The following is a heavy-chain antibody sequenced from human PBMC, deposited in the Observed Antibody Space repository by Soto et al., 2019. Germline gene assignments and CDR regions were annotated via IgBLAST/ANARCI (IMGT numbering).Heavy chain of an antibody. J-gene: IGHJ6*02. Sequence: QVQLVQSGAEVKKPGASVKVSCKASGYTFTSYGISWVRPAPGQGLEWMGWISAYNGNTNYAQKLQGRVTMTTDTSTSTAHMELRSLRSDDTAVYYCARDQGRGYYNYYDGMDVWGQGPTVTVSS. CDR3: ARDQGRGYYNYYDGMDV. D-gene: IGHD3-3*01. CDR2: ISAYNGNT. CDR1: GYTFTSYG. V-gene: IGHV1-18*01.